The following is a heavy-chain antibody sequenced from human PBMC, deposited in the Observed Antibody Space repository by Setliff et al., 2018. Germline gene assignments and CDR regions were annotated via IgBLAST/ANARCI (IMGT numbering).Heavy chain of an antibody. CDR3: ARGGYSYGHHYYYYMDV. V-gene: IGHV4-34*01. J-gene: IGHJ6*03. CDR2: INHSGST. D-gene: IGHD5-18*01. Sequence: SETLSLTCAVYGGSFSGYYWSWIRQPPGKGLEWIGEINHSGSTNYNPSLKSRVTISVDTSKNQFSLKLSSAAAADTAVYYCARGGYSYGHHYYYYMDVWGKGTTVTVSS. CDR1: GGSFSGYY.